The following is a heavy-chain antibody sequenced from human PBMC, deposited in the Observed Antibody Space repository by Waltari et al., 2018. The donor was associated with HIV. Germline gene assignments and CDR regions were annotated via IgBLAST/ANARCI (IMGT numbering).Heavy chain of an antibody. CDR1: GFTFSSYG. CDR3: TIDFTSGKSWASSYGIY. Sequence: TASGFTFSSYGMNCVRQAPGKGPEWVSYNSSGGGTSFYADAVKGRFTFATDNSKRSTFLQMNRQRDEDTAIYYCTIDFTSGKSWASSYGIYWGLGTLVTVSS. V-gene: IGHV3-48*03. CDR2: NSSGGGTS. J-gene: IGHJ4*02. D-gene: IGHD3-16*01.